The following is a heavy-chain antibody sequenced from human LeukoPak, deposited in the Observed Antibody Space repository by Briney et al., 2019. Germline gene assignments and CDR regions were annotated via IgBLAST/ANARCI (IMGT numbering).Heavy chain of an antibody. J-gene: IGHJ5*02. CDR1: GGTFSSYA. V-gene: IGHV1-69*13. D-gene: IGHD5-12*01. Sequence: ASVKVSCKASGGTFSSYAISWVRQAPGQGLEWMGGIIPIFGTANYAQKFQGRVTITADGSTRTAYMELSSLRSEDTAVYYCACSPGQWLDNWFDPWGQGTLVTASS. CDR3: ACSPGQWLDNWFDP. CDR2: IIPIFGTA.